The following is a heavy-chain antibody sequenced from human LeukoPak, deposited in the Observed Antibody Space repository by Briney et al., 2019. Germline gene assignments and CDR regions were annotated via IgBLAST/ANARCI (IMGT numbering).Heavy chain of an antibody. CDR2: INPSGGST. CDR1: GYTFNSYY. CDR3: ARSAVAVEIRNWFDP. V-gene: IGHV1-46*02. J-gene: IGHJ5*02. Sequence: ASVKVSCKASGYTFNSYYMPWVRQAPGQGLEWMGIINPSGGSTSYAQKFQGRVTMTRDTSTSTVYMELSSLRSEDTAVYYCARSAVAVEIRNWFDPWGQGTLVTVSS. D-gene: IGHD6-19*01.